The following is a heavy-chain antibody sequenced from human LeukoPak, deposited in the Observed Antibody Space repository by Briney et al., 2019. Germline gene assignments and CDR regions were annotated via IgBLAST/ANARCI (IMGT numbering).Heavy chain of an antibody. CDR1: GGSISSYY. Sequence: SETLSLTCTVSGGSISSYYWSWIRQPPGKGLEWIGYIYYSGSTNYNPSLKSRVTISVDTSKNQFSLKLSSVTAADTAVYYCARDRLSSGWYSGFDYWGQGTLVTVSS. D-gene: IGHD6-19*01. CDR2: IYYSGST. V-gene: IGHV4-59*01. CDR3: ARDRLSSGWYSGFDY. J-gene: IGHJ4*02.